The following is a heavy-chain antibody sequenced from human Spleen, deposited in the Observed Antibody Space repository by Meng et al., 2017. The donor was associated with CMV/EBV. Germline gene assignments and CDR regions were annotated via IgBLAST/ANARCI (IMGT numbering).Heavy chain of an antibody. D-gene: IGHD6-13*01. V-gene: IGHV3-11*01. J-gene: IGHJ4*02. Sequence: LSLTCAVYGGSFSGYYWSWIRQPPGKGLEWVSYISSSGSTIYYADSVKGRFTISRDNAKNSLYLQMNSLRAKDTAVYYCAREGGSSNFDYWGQGTLVTVSS. CDR1: GGSFSGYY. CDR2: ISSSGSTI. CDR3: AREGGSSNFDY.